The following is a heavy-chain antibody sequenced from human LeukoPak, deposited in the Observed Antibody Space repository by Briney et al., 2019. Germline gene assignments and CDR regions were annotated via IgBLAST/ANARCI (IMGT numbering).Heavy chain of an antibody. V-gene: IGHV1-24*01. CDR1: GYTLTELS. Sequence: GASVKVSCTVSGYTLTELSMHWVRQAPGKGLEWMGGFDPEDGETIYAQKFQGRVTMTEDTSTDTAYMELSSLRSEDTAVYYCATGNYYGSGSYYGIDYWGQGTLVTVSS. D-gene: IGHD3-10*01. CDR2: FDPEDGET. J-gene: IGHJ4*02. CDR3: ATGNYYGSGSYYGIDY.